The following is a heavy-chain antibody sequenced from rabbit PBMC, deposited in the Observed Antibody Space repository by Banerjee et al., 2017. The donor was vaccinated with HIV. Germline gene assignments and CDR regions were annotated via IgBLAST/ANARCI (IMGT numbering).Heavy chain of an antibody. CDR2: IYTGSSGST. V-gene: IGHV1S40*01. J-gene: IGHJ4*01. D-gene: IGHD4-1*01. Sequence: VRQAPGKGLELIACIYTGSSGSTYYATWAKGRFTISKTSSTTVTLQMTSLTAADTATYFCARDLAGVIGWNFNLWGQGTLVTVS. CDR3: ARDLAGVIGWNFNL.